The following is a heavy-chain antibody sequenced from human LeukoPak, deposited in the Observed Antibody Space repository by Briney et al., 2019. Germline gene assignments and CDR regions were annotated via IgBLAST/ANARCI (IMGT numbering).Heavy chain of an antibody. D-gene: IGHD3-22*01. Sequence: GGSLRLSCAASGFTFSGYPIHWVRQAPGKGLEWVAVISYDGSNKYYADSVKGRFTISRDNSKNTLYLQMNSLRAEDTAVYYCATTMIPANPDAFDIWGQGTMVTVSS. J-gene: IGHJ3*02. CDR3: ATTMIPANPDAFDI. CDR1: GFTFSGYP. V-gene: IGHV3-30*14. CDR2: ISYDGSNK.